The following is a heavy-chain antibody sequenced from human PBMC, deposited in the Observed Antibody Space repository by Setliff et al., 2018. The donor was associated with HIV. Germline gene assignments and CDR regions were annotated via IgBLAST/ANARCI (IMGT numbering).Heavy chain of an antibody. V-gene: IGHV3-23*01. D-gene: IGHD3-3*01. CDR1: GFTFSFHA. J-gene: IGHJ5*02. CDR3: AKDYTTTFWEYNWYDL. CDR2: INGDGDST. Sequence: PGGSLRLSCAASGFTFSFHAMTWVRQAPGKGLEWVAGINGDGDSTFYADSVKGRFTVSRDNSKNTLSLQMNNLRAEDTALYCCAKDYTTTFWEYNWYDLWGQGTLVTVSS.